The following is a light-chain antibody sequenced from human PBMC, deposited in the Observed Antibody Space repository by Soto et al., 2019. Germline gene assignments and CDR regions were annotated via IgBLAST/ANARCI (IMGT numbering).Light chain of an antibody. Sequence: DIQMIQSPSTLSASVGDRVTITCRASQSISSYLAWYQQKPGKAPKVLIFDASSLESGVPSRFSGSGSGTEFTLSISGLQPDDFATYYCQQYHTYPWTFGQGTKVDIK. CDR2: DAS. J-gene: IGKJ1*01. CDR3: QQYHTYPWT. CDR1: QSISSY. V-gene: IGKV1-5*01.